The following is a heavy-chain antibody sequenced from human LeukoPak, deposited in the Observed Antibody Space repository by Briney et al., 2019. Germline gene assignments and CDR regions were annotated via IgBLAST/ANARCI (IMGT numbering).Heavy chain of an antibody. CDR1: GGSISSYY. Sequence: SETLSLTCTVSGGSISSYYWSWLRQPPGKGLEWIGYIYYSGNTNYNPSLKSRVTISVDTSKNQFSLKLSSVTAADTAVYYCARRYSSGWLFDYWGRGTLVTVSS. CDR2: IYYSGNT. V-gene: IGHV4-59*01. D-gene: IGHD6-19*01. J-gene: IGHJ4*02. CDR3: ARRYSSGWLFDY.